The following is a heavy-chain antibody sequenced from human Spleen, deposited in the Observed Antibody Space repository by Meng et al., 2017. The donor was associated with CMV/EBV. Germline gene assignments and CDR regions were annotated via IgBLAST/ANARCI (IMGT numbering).Heavy chain of an antibody. Sequence: GGSLRLSCAASGFIFSNNDMNWVRQIPGKGLEWVAFIRYDESNKYHADSVKGRFTISRDNSKNTLYLQMNNLRAEDTAVYYCANSGLSGRTRWGQGTLVTVSS. CDR1: GFIFSNND. J-gene: IGHJ4*02. CDR2: IRYDESNK. V-gene: IGHV3-30*02. CDR3: ANSGLSGRTR.